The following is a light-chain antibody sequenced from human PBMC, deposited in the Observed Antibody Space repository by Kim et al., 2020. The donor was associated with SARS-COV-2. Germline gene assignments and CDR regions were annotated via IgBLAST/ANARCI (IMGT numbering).Light chain of an antibody. Sequence: RSASVGDRVTITCRASQRIDTSLAWFQKRSGKAPKVLIYRASNLESGVPSRFSGSGSGTEFNLTISSLQPDDFATYYCQQYYRYSSFGQGTKLEI. CDR3: QQYYRYSS. CDR1: QRIDTS. J-gene: IGKJ2*01. V-gene: IGKV1-5*03. CDR2: RAS.